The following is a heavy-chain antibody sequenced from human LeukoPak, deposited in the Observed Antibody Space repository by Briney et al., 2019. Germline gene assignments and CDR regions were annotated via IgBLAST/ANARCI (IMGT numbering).Heavy chain of an antibody. J-gene: IGHJ4*02. CDR3: AKDDVVPAAFSSGYY. CDR1: GFTFSSYA. D-gene: IGHD2-2*01. Sequence: QAGGSLRLSCAASGFTFSSYAMSWVRQAPGKGLEWVSAISGSGGSTYYADSVKGRFTISRDNSKNPLYLQMNSLRAEDTAVYYCAKDDVVPAAFSSGYYWGQGTLVTVSS. V-gene: IGHV3-23*01. CDR2: ISGSGGST.